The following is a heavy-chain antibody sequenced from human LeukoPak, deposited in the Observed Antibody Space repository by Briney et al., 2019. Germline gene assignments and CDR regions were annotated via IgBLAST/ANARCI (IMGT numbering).Heavy chain of an antibody. Sequence: KPSETLSLTCTVSGGSISSYYWSWIRQPPGKALEWIGYTYYSGSTNYNPSLKSRVTISVDTSKNQFSLKLSSVTAADTAVYYCARAPGYNPPYYFDYWGQGTLVTVSS. V-gene: IGHV4-59*01. CDR3: ARAPGYNPPYYFDY. J-gene: IGHJ4*02. CDR2: TYYSGST. CDR1: GGSISSYY. D-gene: IGHD1-14*01.